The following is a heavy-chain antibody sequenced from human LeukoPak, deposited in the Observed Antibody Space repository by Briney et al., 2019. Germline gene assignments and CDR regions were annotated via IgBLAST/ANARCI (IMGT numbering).Heavy chain of an antibody. CDR3: PGGAAATY. J-gene: IGHJ4*02. Sequence: SETLSLTRAVSGVSISTHYWSWIRHPPGRGGEWWGYIHYSGSSNYNPSLKSRVTISLDTSKNQFPLKLSSVTAADTAVYYCPGGAAATYWGQGNLVTVSS. CDR2: IHYSGSS. V-gene: IGHV4-59*11. CDR1: GVSISTHY. D-gene: IGHD6-13*01.